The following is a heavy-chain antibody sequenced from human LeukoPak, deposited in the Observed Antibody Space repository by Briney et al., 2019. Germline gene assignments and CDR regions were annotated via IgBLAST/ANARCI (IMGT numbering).Heavy chain of an antibody. V-gene: IGHV3-23*01. Sequence: PGGSLRLPCAASGFTFSSYAMSWVRQAPGKGLEWVSAISGSGGSTYHADSVKGRFTISRDNSKNTLYLQMNSLRAEDTAVYYCAKDAHGGKYFDYWGQGTLVTVSS. D-gene: IGHD6-25*01. J-gene: IGHJ4*02. CDR1: GFTFSSYA. CDR3: AKDAHGGKYFDY. CDR2: ISGSGGST.